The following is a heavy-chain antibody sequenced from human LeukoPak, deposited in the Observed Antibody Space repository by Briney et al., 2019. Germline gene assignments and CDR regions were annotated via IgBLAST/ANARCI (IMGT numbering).Heavy chain of an antibody. CDR3: AKHMVRRNNWFDP. Sequence: GGSLRLSCAASGFTFSSYSMNWVRQAPGKGLEWVAVVAHDEKTIFYADSLKGRFTVSRDNSKNTLYLQMNSLRAEDTAVYYCAKHMVRRNNWFDPWGQGTLDTVSS. CDR2: VAHDEKTI. CDR1: GFTFSSYS. J-gene: IGHJ5*02. V-gene: IGHV3-30*18. D-gene: IGHD3-10*01.